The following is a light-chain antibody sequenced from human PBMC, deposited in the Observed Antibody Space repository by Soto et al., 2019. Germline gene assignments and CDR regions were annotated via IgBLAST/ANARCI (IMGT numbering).Light chain of an antibody. CDR3: QQYNNRPPALT. CDR1: QSVSSN. V-gene: IGKV3D-15*01. Sequence: EIVMTQSPATLSVSPGERATLSCRASQSVSSNLAWYQQKPGQAPRLLIYGASTRATGIPARFSGSGSGTEFTLTISSLQSEAFAVYYCQQYNNRPPALTFGGGTKVEIK. CDR2: GAS. J-gene: IGKJ4*01.